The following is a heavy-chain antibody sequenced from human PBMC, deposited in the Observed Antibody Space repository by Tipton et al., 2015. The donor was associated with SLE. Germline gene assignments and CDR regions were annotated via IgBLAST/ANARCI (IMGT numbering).Heavy chain of an antibody. CDR3: ARGGIAVAGTDY. CDR1: GFTFSSYA. CDR2: IYHSGST. Sequence: LRLSCAASGFTFSSYAMSWVRQAPGKGLEWIGSIYHSGSTYYNPSLKSRVTISVDTSKNQFSLKLSSVTAADTAVYYCARGGIAVAGTDYWGQGTLVTVSS. J-gene: IGHJ4*02. D-gene: IGHD6-19*01. V-gene: IGHV4-38-2*01.